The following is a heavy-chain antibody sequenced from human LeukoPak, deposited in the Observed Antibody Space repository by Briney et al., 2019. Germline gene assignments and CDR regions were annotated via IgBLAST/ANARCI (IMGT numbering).Heavy chain of an antibody. V-gene: IGHV3-7*03. CDR2: IKQDGSDK. CDR1: GFTFTTFW. D-gene: IGHD5-12*01. J-gene: IGHJ4*02. Sequence: GGSLRLSCAASGFTFTTFWMGWVRQAPGKGLEWVANIKQDGSDKYYVDSVKGRFTISRDNAKNSLCLQMNSLRAEDTALYYCARGYSGYAYWGQGTLVTVSS. CDR3: ARGYSGYAY.